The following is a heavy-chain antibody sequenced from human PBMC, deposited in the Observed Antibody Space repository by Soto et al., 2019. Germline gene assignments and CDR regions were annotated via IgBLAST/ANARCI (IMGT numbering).Heavy chain of an antibody. CDR3: GRHRTREQKMAGFDP. CDR2: IYYSGST. D-gene: IGHD6-13*01. V-gene: IGHV4-59*08. CDR1: GGSIRGYY. Sequence: QVHLQESGPGLVKPSETLSLTCTVSGGSIRGYYWSWIRQPPGKGLEWIGYIYYSGSTNYNPSLKSRVTISQDTSKNQLSLKLSSATAADTAVYYCGRHRTREQKMAGFDPLGQGTLVTASS. J-gene: IGHJ5*02.